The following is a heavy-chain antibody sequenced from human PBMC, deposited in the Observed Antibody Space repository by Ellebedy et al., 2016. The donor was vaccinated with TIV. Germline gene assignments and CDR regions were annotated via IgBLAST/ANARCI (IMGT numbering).Heavy chain of an antibody. J-gene: IGHJ4*02. CDR1: GGSISSYY. Sequence: MPSETLSLTCTVSGGSISSYYWSWIRQPAGKGLEWIGRIYTSGSTNYNPSLQSRVTMSVDTSKNQLSLKLSSVTAADTAVYYCAGGYSSGWTDYWGQGTLVTVSS. CDR3: AGGYSSGWTDY. CDR2: IYTSGST. D-gene: IGHD6-19*01. V-gene: IGHV4-4*07.